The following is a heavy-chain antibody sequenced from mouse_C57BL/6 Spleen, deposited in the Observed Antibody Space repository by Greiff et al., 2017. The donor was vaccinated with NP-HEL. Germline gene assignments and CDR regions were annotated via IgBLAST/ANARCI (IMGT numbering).Heavy chain of an antibody. CDR3: ARSLLSPYWYFEV. CDR2: IDPEDGDT. CDR1: GFNIKDYY. Sequence: VQLQQSGAELVKPGASVKLSCTASGFNIKDYYMHWVKQRTEQGLEWIGRIDPEDGDTNYAPKFQGKATITADTSSNTAYLQLSSLTSEDTAVYYCARSLLSPYWYFEVWGTGTTVTV. V-gene: IGHV14-2*01. D-gene: IGHD2-10*01. J-gene: IGHJ1*03.